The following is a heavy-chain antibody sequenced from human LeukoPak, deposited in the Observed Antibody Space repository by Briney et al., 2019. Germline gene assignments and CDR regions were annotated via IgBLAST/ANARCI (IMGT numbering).Heavy chain of an antibody. Sequence: GGSLRLSCAASGFTFRSYAMSWVRQAPGKGLEWVSVISGSGDSTYYADSVKGRFTISRDNSKNTLYLQMNSLRAEDTAVYYCARGAYGSGSYGDNWFDPWGQGTLVTVSS. CDR3: ARGAYGSGSYGDNWFDP. CDR1: GFTFRSYA. V-gene: IGHV3-23*01. J-gene: IGHJ5*02. D-gene: IGHD3-10*01. CDR2: ISGSGDST.